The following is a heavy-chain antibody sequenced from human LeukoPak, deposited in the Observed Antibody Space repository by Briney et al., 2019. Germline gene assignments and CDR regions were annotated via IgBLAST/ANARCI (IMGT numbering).Heavy chain of an antibody. CDR2: INHSGST. J-gene: IGHJ5*02. V-gene: IGHV4-34*01. D-gene: IGHD2-2*01. CDR1: GGSFSGYY. Sequence: SETLSLTCAVYGGSFSGYYWSWLRQPPGKGLEWIGEINHSGSTNYNPSLKSRVTISVDTSKNQFSLKLSSVTAADTAVYYCARGRVIVVVPAARYSWFDPWGQGTLVTVSS. CDR3: ARGRVIVVVPAARYSWFDP.